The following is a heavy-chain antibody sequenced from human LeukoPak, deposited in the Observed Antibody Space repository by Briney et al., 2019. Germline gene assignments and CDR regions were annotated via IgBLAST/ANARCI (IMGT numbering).Heavy chain of an antibody. CDR2: VRKKGNSYTT. J-gene: IGHJ4*02. V-gene: IGHV3-72*01. CDR1: GFTFSDHY. Sequence: PGGSLRLSCAASGFTFSDHYMDWVRQAPGKGLEWVGRVRKKGNSYTTECAASVQGRFTVSRDDSKNSLYLQMNSLRTEDTAVYYCARVYDSTFSSHHLDCWGQGTLVTVSS. D-gene: IGHD3-16*01. CDR3: ARVYDSTFSSHHLDC.